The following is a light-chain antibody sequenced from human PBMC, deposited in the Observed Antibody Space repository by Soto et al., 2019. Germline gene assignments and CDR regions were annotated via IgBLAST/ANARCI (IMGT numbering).Light chain of an antibody. CDR1: SSDVGSYDL. J-gene: IGLJ2*01. CDR3: CSYATTTL. CDR2: EVS. V-gene: IGLV2-23*02. Sequence: QSALTQPASVSGSPGQSITISCTGTSSDVGSYDLVSWYQQHPGNAPKLMISEVSKRPSGVSDRFSGSKSGNTASLTISGLQADDEADYYCCSYATTTLFGGGTKRTVL.